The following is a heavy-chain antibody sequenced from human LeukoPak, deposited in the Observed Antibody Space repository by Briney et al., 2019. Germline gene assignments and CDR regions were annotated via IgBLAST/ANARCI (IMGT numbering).Heavy chain of an antibody. CDR1: GGSFSGYY. D-gene: IGHD3-10*01. CDR2: INHSGST. Sequence: SETLSLTCAVYGGSFSGYYWSWIRQPPGKGLEWIGEINHSGSTNYNPSLKSRVTISVDTSKNQFSLKLSSVTAADTAVYYCARGQFRITVTCSRPAPRRYFDLWGRGTLVTVSS. CDR3: ARGQFRITVTCSRPAPRRYFDL. V-gene: IGHV4-34*01. J-gene: IGHJ2*01.